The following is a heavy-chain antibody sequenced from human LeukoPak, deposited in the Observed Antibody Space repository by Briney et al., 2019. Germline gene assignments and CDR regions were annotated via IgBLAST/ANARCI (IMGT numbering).Heavy chain of an antibody. CDR1: GSTFSTSA. Sequence: GGSLRLSCVVPGSTFSTSAMSWVRQAPGKGLEWVSGISESGGRTYYADSVKGRFTSSRDNSKNTLYLRMNYLRAEDTAAYYCAKGSFWGQGTLVTVSS. CDR3: AKGSF. CDR2: ISESGGRT. D-gene: IGHD3-10*01. J-gene: IGHJ4*02. V-gene: IGHV3-23*01.